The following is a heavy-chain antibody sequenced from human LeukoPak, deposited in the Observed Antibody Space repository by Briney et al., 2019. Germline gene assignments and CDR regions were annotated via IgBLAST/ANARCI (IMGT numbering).Heavy chain of an antibody. CDR1: GGSFSSYY. Sequence: KTSETLSLTCAVYGGSFSSYYWSWIRQPPGKGLEWIGYIYYSGSTNYNPSLKSRVTISVDTSKNQFSLKLSSVTAADTAVYYCARRRVDSSGYFGPRYFDLWGRGTLVTVSS. CDR2: IYYSGST. D-gene: IGHD3-22*01. V-gene: IGHV4-59*08. CDR3: ARRRVDSSGYFGPRYFDL. J-gene: IGHJ2*01.